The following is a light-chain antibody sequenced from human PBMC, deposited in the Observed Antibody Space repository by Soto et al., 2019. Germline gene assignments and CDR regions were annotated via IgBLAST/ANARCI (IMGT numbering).Light chain of an antibody. V-gene: IGKV2-28*01. CDR1: QSLLHSNGYTY. CDR2: LSS. J-gene: IGKJ1*01. Sequence: DIVMTQSPLSLPVTPGEPASISCRSSQSLLHSNGYTYLDWYLQRPGQSPQLLIYLSSYRASGVPDKFSGSGSGTEFTLTISSLQAEDVAVYYCQQYYSTPRTFGHGTKVDI. CDR3: QQYYSTPRT.